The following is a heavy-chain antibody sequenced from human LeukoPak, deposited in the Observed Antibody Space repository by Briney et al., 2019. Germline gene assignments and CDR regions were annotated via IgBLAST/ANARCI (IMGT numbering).Heavy chain of an antibody. Sequence: ASVKVSCKASGYTFTSYDINWVRQATGQGLEWMGWMNPNSGGTNYAQKFQGRVTMTRDTSISTAYMELSRLRSDDTAVYYCARGPGTTGTLYYWGQGTLVTVSS. V-gene: IGHV1-2*02. CDR2: MNPNSGGT. CDR3: ARGPGTTGTLYY. J-gene: IGHJ4*02. CDR1: GYTFTSYD. D-gene: IGHD1-1*01.